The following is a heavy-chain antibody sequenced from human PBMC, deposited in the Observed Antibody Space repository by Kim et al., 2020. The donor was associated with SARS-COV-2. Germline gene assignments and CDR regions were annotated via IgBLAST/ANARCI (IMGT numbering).Heavy chain of an antibody. V-gene: IGHV3-21*01. J-gene: IGHJ4*02. CDR2: ISSSSNSI. D-gene: IGHD3-10*01. CDR3: VRVQIQRGGSGSLDY. Sequence: GGSLRLSCAASGFTFSTYTMNWVRQAPGRGLEWVSSISSSSNSIYYADSMKGRFTISRDNAKNSLYLQMNSLRAEDTALYYCVRVQIQRGGSGSLDYWGQGTLVTVSS. CDR1: GFTFSTYT.